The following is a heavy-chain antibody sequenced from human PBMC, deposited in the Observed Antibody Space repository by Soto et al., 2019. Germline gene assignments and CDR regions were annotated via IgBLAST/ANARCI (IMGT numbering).Heavy chain of an antibody. CDR2: IYYSGST. V-gene: IGHV4-59*01. J-gene: IGHJ6*03. CDR1: GGSISSYY. Sequence: SETLSLTCTVSGGSISSYYWSWIRQPPGKGLEWIGYIYYSGSTNYNPSLKSRVTISVDTSKNQFSLKLSSVTAADTAVYYCARVDGFYYYYMDVWGKGTTVTVSS. CDR3: ARVDGFYYYYMDV.